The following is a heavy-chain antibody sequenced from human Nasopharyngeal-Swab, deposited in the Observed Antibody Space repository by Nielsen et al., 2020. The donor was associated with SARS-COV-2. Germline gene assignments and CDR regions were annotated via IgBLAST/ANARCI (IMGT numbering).Heavy chain of an antibody. V-gene: IGHV1-18*01. D-gene: IGHD2-15*01. CDR3: ARDGQTEWRGGSCLLNWFDP. Sequence: ASAKVSCKASGYTITSYGIRWVRQAPGQRLEWMGRIIAYNGNTNYAQKLQGRVTMTTDTSTNTAYMALRSLRSDDTAVYYCARDGQTEWRGGSCLLNWFDPWGQGTLVTVSS. CDR1: GYTITSYG. J-gene: IGHJ5*02. CDR2: IIAYNGNT.